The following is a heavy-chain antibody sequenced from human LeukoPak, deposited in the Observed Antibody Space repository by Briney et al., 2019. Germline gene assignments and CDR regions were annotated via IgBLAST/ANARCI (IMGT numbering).Heavy chain of an antibody. J-gene: IGHJ4*02. D-gene: IGHD4-17*01. CDR3: ARVAVTRGFDY. V-gene: IGHV3-53*01. CDR1: GGSISSGGYY. CDR2: IYSGGST. Sequence: ETLSLTCTVSGGSISSGGYYWSWIRQHPGKGLEWVSVIYSGGSTYYADSVKGRFTISRDNSKNTLYLQMNSLRAEDTAVYYCARVAVTRGFDYWGQGTLVTVSS.